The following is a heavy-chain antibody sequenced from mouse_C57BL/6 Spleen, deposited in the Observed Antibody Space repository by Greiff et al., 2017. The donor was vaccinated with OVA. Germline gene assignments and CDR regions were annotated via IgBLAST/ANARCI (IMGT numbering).Heavy chain of an antibody. V-gene: IGHV1-54*01. D-gene: IGHD1-1*01. CDR2: INPGSGGT. CDR3: ARAPYYGSYAMDD. Sequence: QVQLQQSGAELVRPGTSVKVSCKASGYAFTNYLIEWVKQRPGQGLEWIGVINPGSGGTNSNEKFKGKATLTADKSSSTAYMQLSSLTSEDAAVYFCARAPYYGSYAMDDWGQGTSVTVSS. CDR1: GYAFTNYL. J-gene: IGHJ4*01.